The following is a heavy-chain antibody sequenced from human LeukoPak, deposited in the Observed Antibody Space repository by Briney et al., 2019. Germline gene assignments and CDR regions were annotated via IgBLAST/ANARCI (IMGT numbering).Heavy chain of an antibody. CDR2: IRYDGSNK. Sequence: GGSLRLSCAASGFTFSSYGMHWVRQAPGKGLEWVAFIRYDGSNKYYADSVKGRFTIPRDNSKNTLYLQMNSLRAEDTAVYYCARDRYDSSGYCLDYWGQGTLVTVSS. D-gene: IGHD3-22*01. J-gene: IGHJ4*02. V-gene: IGHV3-30*02. CDR3: ARDRYDSSGYCLDY. CDR1: GFTFSSYG.